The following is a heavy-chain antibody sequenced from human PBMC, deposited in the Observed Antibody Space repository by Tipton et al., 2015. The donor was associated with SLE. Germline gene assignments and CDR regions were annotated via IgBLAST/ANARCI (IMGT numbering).Heavy chain of an antibody. Sequence: GLVKPSETLSLTCAVYGGSFSGYYWSWIRQPPGKGLEWIGEINHSGSTNYNPSLKSRVTISVDTSKNQFSLKLSSVTAADTAVYYCARDGPLDGWYLAYYYMDVWGKGTTVTVSS. D-gene: IGHD6-19*01. CDR2: INHSGST. V-gene: IGHV4-34*01. CDR1: GGSFSGYY. J-gene: IGHJ6*03. CDR3: ARDGPLDGWYLAYYYMDV.